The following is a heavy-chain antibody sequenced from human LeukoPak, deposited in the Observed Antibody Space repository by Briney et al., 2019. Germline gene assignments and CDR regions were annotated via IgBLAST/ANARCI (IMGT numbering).Heavy chain of an antibody. CDR1: GFTFSGHN. Sequence: GGSLRLSCAASGFTFSGHNMNWVHQAPGKGLEWISFVSISSGTIYYADSVNGRFRIFRDNAKSSLDLEMNSLRAEDTAVYYCARAMSTFGGVRNYFDSWGQGTLVTVSS. CDR3: ARAMSTFGGVRNYFDS. V-gene: IGHV3-48*04. CDR2: VSISSGTI. D-gene: IGHD3-16*01. J-gene: IGHJ4*02.